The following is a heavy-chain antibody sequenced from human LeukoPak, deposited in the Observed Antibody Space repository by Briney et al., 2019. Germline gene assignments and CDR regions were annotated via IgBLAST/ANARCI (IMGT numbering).Heavy chain of an antibody. CDR2: ISYDGSNK. V-gene: IGHV3-30-3*01. J-gene: IGHJ4*02. D-gene: IGHD4-17*01. Sequence: QPGGSLRLSCAASGFTFSSYAMHWVRQAPGKGLEWVAAISYDGSNKYYVDSVKGRFTISRDNSKNTLYLQMNSLTAQDTAVYYCASDPIASYGPFAYWGQGTLVTVSS. CDR1: GFTFSSYA. CDR3: ASDPIASYGPFAY.